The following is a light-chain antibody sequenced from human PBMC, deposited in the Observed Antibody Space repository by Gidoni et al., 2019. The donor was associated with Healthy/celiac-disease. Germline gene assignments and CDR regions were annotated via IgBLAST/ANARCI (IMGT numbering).Light chain of an antibody. CDR2: DAS. Sequence: EIVLTQSPATLSLSPGERATLSCRASQSVRSYLAWYQQKPGQAPRLLIYDASNRATGIPARFSGSGSGTDFTLTISSLETEDCAVYYCQQRSNWPPYTCGQGTKLEIK. CDR3: QQRSNWPPYT. CDR1: QSVRSY. V-gene: IGKV3-11*01. J-gene: IGKJ2*01.